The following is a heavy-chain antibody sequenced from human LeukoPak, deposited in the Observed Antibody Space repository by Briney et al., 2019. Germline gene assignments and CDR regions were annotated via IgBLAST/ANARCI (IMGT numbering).Heavy chain of an antibody. Sequence: SVKVSCKASGGTFSSYAISWVRQAPGQGLEWMGGIIPIFGTANYAQKFQGRVTITTDESTSTAYMELSSLRSKDTAVYYCATSGRYYDILTGHNWFDPWGQGTLVTVSS. CDR2: IIPIFGTA. V-gene: IGHV1-69*05. CDR3: ATSGRYYDILTGHNWFDP. J-gene: IGHJ5*02. D-gene: IGHD3-9*01. CDR1: GGTFSSYA.